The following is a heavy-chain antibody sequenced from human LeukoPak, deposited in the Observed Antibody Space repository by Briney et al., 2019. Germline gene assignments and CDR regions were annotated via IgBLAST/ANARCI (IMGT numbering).Heavy chain of an antibody. D-gene: IGHD3-22*01. CDR1: GGTFSSYA. J-gene: IGHJ4*02. Sequence: ASVKVSCKASGGTFSSYAISWVRQAPGQGLEWMGWISGYNGNTNYAQKLQGRVTMTTDTSTSTAYMELRSLRSDDTAVYYCARDQEAYYYDSSAYNYFDYWGQGTLVTVSS. V-gene: IGHV1-18*01. CDR3: ARDQEAYYYDSSAYNYFDY. CDR2: ISGYNGNT.